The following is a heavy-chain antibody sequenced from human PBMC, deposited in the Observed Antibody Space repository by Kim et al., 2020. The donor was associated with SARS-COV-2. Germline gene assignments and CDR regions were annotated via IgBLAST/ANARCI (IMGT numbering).Heavy chain of an antibody. J-gene: IGHJ1*01. D-gene: IGHD2-21*02. V-gene: IGHV1-3*01. Sequence: ASVKVSCKASGYTFTSYAMHWVRQAPGQRLEWMGWINAGNGNTKYSQKFQGRVTITRDTSASTAYMELSSLRSEDTAVYYCARGPFVVVTAMMEEWYFQHWGQGTLVTVSS. CDR1: GYTFTSYA. CDR2: INAGNGNT. CDR3: ARGPFVVVTAMMEEWYFQH.